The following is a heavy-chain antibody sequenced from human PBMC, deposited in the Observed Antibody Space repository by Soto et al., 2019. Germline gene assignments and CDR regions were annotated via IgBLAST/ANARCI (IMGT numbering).Heavy chain of an antibody. V-gene: IGHV3-72*01. D-gene: IGHD4-17*01. CDR3: AREDSTTVVTNWYFDL. Sequence: GGFLRLCWALSGFTFIDHYVECVRQAPGKGLERVGRTRNKANSYITEYAASVKGRFTISRDDPKNSLYLQMNSLKTEDTAVYYCAREDSTTVVTNWYFDLWGRGTLVAASS. J-gene: IGHJ2*01. CDR2: TRNKANSYIT. CDR1: GFTFIDHY.